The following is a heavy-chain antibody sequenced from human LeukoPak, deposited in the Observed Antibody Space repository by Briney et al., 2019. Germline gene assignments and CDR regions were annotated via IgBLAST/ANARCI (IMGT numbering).Heavy chain of an antibody. J-gene: IGHJ4*02. V-gene: IGHV4-59*01. CDR3: ARDPGYCSGGSCYSVPLFDY. Sequence: SETLSLTCTVAGGSISSYYWSWIRQPPGKGLEWIGYIYYSGSTNYNPSLKSRVTISVDTSKNQFSLKLSSVTAADTAVYYCARDPGYCSGGSCYSVPLFDYWGQGTLVTVSS. D-gene: IGHD2-15*01. CDR1: GGSISSYY. CDR2: IYYSGST.